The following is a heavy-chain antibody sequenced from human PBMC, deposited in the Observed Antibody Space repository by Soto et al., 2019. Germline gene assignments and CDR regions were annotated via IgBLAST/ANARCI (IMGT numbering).Heavy chain of an antibody. Sequence: EVQLLESGGGLVQPGGSLRLSCAASGFTFSSYAMSWVRQAPGKGLEWVSAISGSGGSTYYADSVKGRFTVSRDNSKNTLYLQMNSLRAEDTAVYYCAKAPVVADQADYWGQGTLVTVSS. CDR1: GFTFSSYA. CDR2: ISGSGGST. CDR3: AKAPVVADQADY. V-gene: IGHV3-23*01. J-gene: IGHJ4*02. D-gene: IGHD2-15*01.